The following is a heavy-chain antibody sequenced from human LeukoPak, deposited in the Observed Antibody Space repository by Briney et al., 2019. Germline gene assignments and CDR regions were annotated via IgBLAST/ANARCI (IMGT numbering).Heavy chain of an antibody. V-gene: IGHV4-39*01. Sequence: PSETLSLTCTVSGGSISSSSYYWGWIRQPPGKGLEWIGSIYYSGSTYYNPSLKSRVTISVDTSKNQFSLKLSSVTAADTAVYYCARQKRGIPGYFDYWGQGTLVTVSS. CDR1: GGSISSSSYY. CDR3: ARQKRGIPGYFDY. CDR2: IYYSGST. J-gene: IGHJ4*02. D-gene: IGHD3-10*01.